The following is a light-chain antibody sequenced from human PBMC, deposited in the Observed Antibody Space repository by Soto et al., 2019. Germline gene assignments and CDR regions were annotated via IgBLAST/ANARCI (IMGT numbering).Light chain of an antibody. J-gene: IGKJ4*01. CDR3: QQSHSTPLT. V-gene: IGKV1-12*01. CDR2: AAS. Sequence: DVQMTQSPSSVSASVGDTVTITCRASPGVSSWLAWYQQKPGIAPKLLIYAASSLQSGVPSRFSGSGSGTHFTLTITDLQPEDFATYYCQQSHSTPLTFGGGTKVDIK. CDR1: PGVSSW.